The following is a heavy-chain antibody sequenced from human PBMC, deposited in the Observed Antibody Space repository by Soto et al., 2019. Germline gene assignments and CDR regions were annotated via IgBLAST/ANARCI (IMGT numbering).Heavy chain of an antibody. CDR1: GYGNTVYH. V-gene: IGHV1-2*02. Sequence: LLNGSLKRAGYGNTVYHIHWGRKAPGQGLEFMGWINANNGGAGSAQQFQGRLTVTRDTSISTVYMELSSLRSQDTAVYFCARDDGWNYRYYDIEVWGQGTTVTVSS. CDR3: ARDDGWNYRYYDIEV. D-gene: IGHD1-7*01. J-gene: IGHJ6*02. CDR2: INANNGGA.